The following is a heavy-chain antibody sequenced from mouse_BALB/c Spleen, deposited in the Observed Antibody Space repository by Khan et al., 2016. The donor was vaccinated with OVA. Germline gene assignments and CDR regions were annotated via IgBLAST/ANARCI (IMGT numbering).Heavy chain of an antibody. CDR3: ARGYDFFAY. Sequence: EVQLQQSGPDLVKPGASVKISCKASGYSFTLYYMTWVRQSHGKSLEWIGRVNPKTGGTDYNQDFKGKAILTVDKSSNTAYMELRSLSSEDSAVYYCARGYDFFAYWGQGTLVTGSA. J-gene: IGHJ3*01. V-gene: IGHV1-26*01. CDR1: GYSFTLYY. CDR2: VNPKTGGT. D-gene: IGHD2-14*01.